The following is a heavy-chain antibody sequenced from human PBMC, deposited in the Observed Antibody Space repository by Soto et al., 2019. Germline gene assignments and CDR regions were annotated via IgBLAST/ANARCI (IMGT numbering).Heavy chain of an antibody. Sequence: SLRLSCAASGFTFDDYAMHWVRQAPGKGLEWVSGISWNSDSIGYADSVKGRFTISRDNAKNSLYLQMNSLRAEDTALYYCAKVDPPYYSESSGYYLGAFDIWGQGTMVTVS. CDR2: ISWNSDSI. J-gene: IGHJ3*02. CDR1: GFTFDDYA. CDR3: AKVDPPYYSESSGYYLGAFDI. V-gene: IGHV3-9*01. D-gene: IGHD3-22*01.